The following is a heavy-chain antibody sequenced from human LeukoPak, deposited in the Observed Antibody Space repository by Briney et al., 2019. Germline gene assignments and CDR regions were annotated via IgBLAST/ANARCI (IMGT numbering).Heavy chain of an antibody. CDR1: GFTFSSYA. J-gene: IGHJ3*02. Sequence: PGGSLRLSCAASGFTFSSYAMSWVRQAPGKGLEWVSAISGSGGSTYYADSVKGRFTISRDNSKNTLYLQMNSLRAEDTAVYYCAKDGIVVVPGAIEPDGFDIWGQGTMVTVSS. D-gene: IGHD2-2*01. V-gene: IGHV3-23*01. CDR2: ISGSGGST. CDR3: AKDGIVVVPGAIEPDGFDI.